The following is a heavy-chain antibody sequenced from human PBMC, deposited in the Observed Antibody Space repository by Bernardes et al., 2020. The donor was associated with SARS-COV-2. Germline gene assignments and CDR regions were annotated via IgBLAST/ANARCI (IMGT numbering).Heavy chain of an antibody. CDR2: IYSSGSI. CDR3: ARLSSFNRRDV. CDR1: GFTVSNTY. Sequence: GGSLRLSCVVSGFTVSNTYMSWVRQAPGKGLEWVSVIYSSGSIYYADSVKGRFTISRDNSKNTVDLQMNSLRAEDTAVYYCARLSSFNRRDVWGHGTTVTVSS. J-gene: IGHJ6*02. V-gene: IGHV3-66*04.